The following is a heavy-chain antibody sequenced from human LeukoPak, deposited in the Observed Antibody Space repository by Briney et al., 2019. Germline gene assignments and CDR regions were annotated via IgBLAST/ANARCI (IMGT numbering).Heavy chain of an antibody. J-gene: IGHJ4*02. D-gene: IGHD5-24*01. CDR2: IYYSGST. CDR1: GGSVSNYY. CDR3: ARDRDGFNY. V-gene: IGHV4-59*02. Sequence: PSETLSLTCTVSGGSVSNYYWSWIRQPPGKGLEWIGHIYYSGSTNYNPSLKSRVTISVDTSKNQFSLKLSSVTAADTAVYYCARDRDGFNYWGQGTLVTVSS.